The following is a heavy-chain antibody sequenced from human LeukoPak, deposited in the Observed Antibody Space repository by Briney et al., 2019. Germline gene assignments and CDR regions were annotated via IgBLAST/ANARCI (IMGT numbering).Heavy chain of an antibody. J-gene: IGHJ3*02. CDR3: ARAYDCSGTHFDAFDI. D-gene: IGHD3-10*01. Sequence: PSETLSLTCTVSGGSISSYYWSWLRQAPGKGLEWIGYIYYSGSTNYNPSLKSRVTISVDTSKNQFSLKLSSVTAADTAVYYCARAYDCSGTHFDAFDIWGQGTMVTVSS. CDR2: IYYSGST. V-gene: IGHV4-59*01. CDR1: GGSISSYY.